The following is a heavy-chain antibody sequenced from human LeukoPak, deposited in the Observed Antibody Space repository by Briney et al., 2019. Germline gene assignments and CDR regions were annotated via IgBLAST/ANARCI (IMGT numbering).Heavy chain of an antibody. D-gene: IGHD3-16*01. Sequence: TGGSLRLSCAASGFTFSSYEMNWVRQAPGKGLEWVSYISSSGSTIYYADSVKGRFTMSRDNAKNSLYLQMTSLKAEDPAVYYCARDVYDYVWGRYSLDYWGQGTLVTVSS. CDR2: ISSSGSTI. CDR1: GFTFSSYE. J-gene: IGHJ4*02. CDR3: ARDVYDYVWGRYSLDY. V-gene: IGHV3-48*03.